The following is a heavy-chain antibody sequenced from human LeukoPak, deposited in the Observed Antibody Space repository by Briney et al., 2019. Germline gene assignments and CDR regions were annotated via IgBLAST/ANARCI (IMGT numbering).Heavy chain of an antibody. V-gene: IGHV3-30-3*02. J-gene: IGHJ1*01. CDR2: ISYDGVNK. CDR1: GFSFSSFA. D-gene: IGHD3-10*01. Sequence: GGSLRLTCAASGFSFSSFAIQWVRQAPGKGLEWVAMISYDGVNKYYADSVKGRFTISRDNSKNTLYLQMNNLRVDDTAVYYCAKDRIIISFGDVSKHWGQGTLVTVSS. CDR3: AKDRIIISFGDVSKH.